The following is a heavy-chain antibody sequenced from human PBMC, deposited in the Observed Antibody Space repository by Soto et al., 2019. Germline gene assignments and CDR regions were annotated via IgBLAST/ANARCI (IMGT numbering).Heavy chain of an antibody. CDR2: INHSGST. V-gene: IGHV4-34*01. Sequence: PSETLSLTCAVYGGSFSGYYWSWIRQPPGKGLEWIGEINHSGSTNYNPSLKSRVTISVDTSKNQFSLKLSSVTAADTAVYYCARKERGSSSWFNYYYYGMDVWGQVTTVTVSS. CDR1: GGSFSGYY. D-gene: IGHD6-13*01. CDR3: ARKERGSSSWFNYYYYGMDV. J-gene: IGHJ6*02.